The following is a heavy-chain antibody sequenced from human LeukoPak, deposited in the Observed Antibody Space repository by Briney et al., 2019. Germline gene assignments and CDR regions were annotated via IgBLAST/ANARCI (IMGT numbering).Heavy chain of an antibody. Sequence: GGSLRLSCAASGFTFSSYEMNWVRQAPGKGLEWVSYISSSGTTIYYADSVKGRFTISRDNSKNTLYLQMNSLRAEDTAVYYCAKAGDYSYFDYWGQGTLVTVSS. CDR3: AKAGDYSYFDY. CDR1: GFTFSSYE. CDR2: ISSSGTTI. J-gene: IGHJ4*02. D-gene: IGHD4-11*01. V-gene: IGHV3-48*03.